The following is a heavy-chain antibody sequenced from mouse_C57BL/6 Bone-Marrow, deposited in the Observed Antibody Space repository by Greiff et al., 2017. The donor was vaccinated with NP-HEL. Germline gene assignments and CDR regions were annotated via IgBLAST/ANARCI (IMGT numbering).Heavy chain of an antibody. CDR1: GYTFTSYW. V-gene: IGHV1-64*01. CDR2: IHPNSGST. D-gene: IGHD2-10*01. J-gene: IGHJ2*01. Sequence: VQLQQPGAELVKPGASVKLSCKASGYTFTSYWMHWVKQRPGQGLEWIGMIHPNSGSTNYNEKFKSKATLTVDKSSSTAYMQLSSLTSEDSAVYYCARRGCLLPYYFDYWGQGTTLTVSS. CDR3: ARRGCLLPYYFDY.